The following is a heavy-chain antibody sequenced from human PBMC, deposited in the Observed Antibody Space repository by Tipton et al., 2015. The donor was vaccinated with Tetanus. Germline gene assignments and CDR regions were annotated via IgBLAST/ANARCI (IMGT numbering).Heavy chain of an antibody. CDR2: IYPGDSDT. J-gene: IGHJ4*02. Sequence: QLVQSGGEVKKPGESLKISCKGSGYIFTNYWIGWVRQKPGKGLEWMGIIYPGDSDTRYSPSFQGQVTISVDKSTNTAYLQWSSLKASDTSVFYCARAHCTDGVCNFDFWGQGALVTVAS. CDR1: GYIFTNYW. D-gene: IGHD2-8*01. CDR3: ARAHCTDGVCNFDF. V-gene: IGHV5-51*01.